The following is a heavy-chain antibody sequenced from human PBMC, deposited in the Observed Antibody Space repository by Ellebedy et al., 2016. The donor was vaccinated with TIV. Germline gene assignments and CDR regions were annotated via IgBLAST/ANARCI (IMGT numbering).Heavy chain of an antibody. V-gene: IGHV4-59*12. CDR1: GGSISSYY. CDR2: IYYSGST. CDR3: ARGLGSSGWYGRDWFDP. J-gene: IGHJ5*02. D-gene: IGHD6-19*01. Sequence: GSLRLXXTVSGGSISSYYWSWIRQPPGKGLEWIGYIYYSGSTHYNPSLKSRVTISVDTSKNQFSLKLSSVTAADTAVYYCARGLGSSGWYGRDWFDPWGQGTLVTVSS.